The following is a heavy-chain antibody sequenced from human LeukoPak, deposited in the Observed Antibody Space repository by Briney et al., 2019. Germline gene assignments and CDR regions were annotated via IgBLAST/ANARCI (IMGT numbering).Heavy chain of an antibody. J-gene: IGHJ4*02. CDR1: GLTFSSYS. Sequence: GGSLRLSCAASGLTFSSYSMNWVRQAPGKGLGVVSSISSNNDYIYYADSVKGRFTISRDNAKNSLFLQMNSLRAEDTAVYYCARVAVAAAGTDYWGQGTLVTVSS. V-gene: IGHV3-21*01. CDR2: ISSNNDYI. CDR3: ARVAVAAAGTDY. D-gene: IGHD6-13*01.